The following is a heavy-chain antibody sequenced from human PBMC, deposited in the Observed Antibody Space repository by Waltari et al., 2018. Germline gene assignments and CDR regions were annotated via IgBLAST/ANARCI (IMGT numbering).Heavy chain of an antibody. CDR2: IYSGGST. D-gene: IGHD6-25*01. CDR3: ARGSHIAAHPGHYYYYMDV. J-gene: IGHJ6*03. V-gene: IGHV3-53*02. CDR1: GFTVSSTY. Sequence: EVQLVETGGGLIQPGGSLRLSCAASGFTVSSTYMSWVRQAPGQGLAGVPVIYSGGSTYYADSVKGRFTISRDNSKNTLYLQMNSLRAEDTAVYYCARGSHIAAHPGHYYYYMDVWGKGTTVTVSS.